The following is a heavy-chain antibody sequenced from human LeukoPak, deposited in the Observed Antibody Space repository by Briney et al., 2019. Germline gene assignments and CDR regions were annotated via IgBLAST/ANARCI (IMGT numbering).Heavy chain of an antibody. V-gene: IGHV1-2*02. CDR1: GYTFTGYY. J-gene: IGHJ5*02. D-gene: IGHD1-7*01. Sequence: ASVKVSCKASGYTFTGYYMHWVRQAPGQGLEWMGWINPNSGGTNYVQKFQGRVTMTRDTSISTAYMELSRLRSDDTAVYYCARGRTGTTYRWFDPWGQGTLVTVSS. CDR2: INPNSGGT. CDR3: ARGRTGTTYRWFDP.